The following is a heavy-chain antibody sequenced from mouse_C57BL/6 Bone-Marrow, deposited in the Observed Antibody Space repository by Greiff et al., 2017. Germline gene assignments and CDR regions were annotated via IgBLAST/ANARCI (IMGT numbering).Heavy chain of an antibody. CDR1: GYTFTSYG. Sequence: VKLVESGAELARPGASVKLSCKASGYTFTSYGISWVKQRTGQGLEWIGEIYPRSGNTYYNEKFKGKATLTADKSSSTAYMELRSLTSEDSAVYFCARYDYGWFGYWGQGTLVTVSA. CDR3: ARYDYGWFGY. V-gene: IGHV1-81*01. J-gene: IGHJ3*01. D-gene: IGHD2-4*01. CDR2: IYPRSGNT.